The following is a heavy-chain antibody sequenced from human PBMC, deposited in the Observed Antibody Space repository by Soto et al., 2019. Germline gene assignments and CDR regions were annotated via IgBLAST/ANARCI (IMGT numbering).Heavy chain of an antibody. Sequence: QVQLVESGGGVVQPGRSLRLSCAASGFTFSSYGMHWVRQAPGQGLEWVAVISYDGSNKYNEDSVKGRFTISRDNSKNRLYLQMNSLRAEDTAVYYCAKDPGGQAVALDYWGQGTLVTVSS. D-gene: IGHD6-19*01. V-gene: IGHV3-30*18. CDR2: ISYDGSNK. CDR3: AKDPGGQAVALDY. J-gene: IGHJ4*02. CDR1: GFTFSSYG.